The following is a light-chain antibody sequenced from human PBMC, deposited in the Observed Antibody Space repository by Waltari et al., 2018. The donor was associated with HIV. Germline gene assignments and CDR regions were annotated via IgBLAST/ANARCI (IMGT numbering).Light chain of an antibody. CDR1: STDVGGYTY. CDR2: EVS. Sequence: QSALPQPPSASGSPGQSVTLSSTGTSTDVGGYTYVSWYRHHQGKAPKLMIYEVSQRPSGVPDRFSGSKSGNTASLTVSGLQAEDEADYYCSSYAGSNNLVFGGGTKLTVL. V-gene: IGLV2-8*01. J-gene: IGLJ2*01. CDR3: SSYAGSNNLV.